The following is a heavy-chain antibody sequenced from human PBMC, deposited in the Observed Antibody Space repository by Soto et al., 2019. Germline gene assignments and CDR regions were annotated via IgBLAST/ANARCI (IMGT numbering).Heavy chain of an antibody. V-gene: IGHV3-23*01. D-gene: IGHD3-3*01. CDR2: ISGNGVRT. Sequence: PGGSIKLSCPASGITFSSYAMSWVRQAPGKGLECVSDISGNGVRTYYPNSVKGRLTISRDNSKNTLYLQMNSLRAEDTAVYYCAKETYYYVWSGPSGWYGMDVWGQGTTVTVSS. J-gene: IGHJ6*02. CDR1: GITFSSYA. CDR3: AKETYYYVWSGPSGWYGMDV.